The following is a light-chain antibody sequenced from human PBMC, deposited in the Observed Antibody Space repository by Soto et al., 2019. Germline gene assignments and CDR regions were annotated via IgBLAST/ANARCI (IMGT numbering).Light chain of an antibody. CDR1: SSDVGGYDR. V-gene: IGLV2-8*01. J-gene: IGLJ2*01. CDR3: SSYAGSNNYVV. CDR2: EVS. Sequence: QSALTQPPSASGSPGQSVTISCTGTSSDVGGYDRVSWYQQHPGKVPKLMIYEVSKRPSGVPDRFSASKSGNTASLTVSGLQTEDEADYYCSSYAGSNNYVVFGGETKLTVL.